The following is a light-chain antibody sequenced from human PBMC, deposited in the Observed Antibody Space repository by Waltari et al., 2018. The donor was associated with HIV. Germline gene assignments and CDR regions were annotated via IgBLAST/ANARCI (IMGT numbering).Light chain of an antibody. CDR2: EVD. CDR3: ASFTEDFTVV. CDR1: DSDFGYNDF. Sequence: VSGFPGQSITISCTGTDSDFGYNDFVSWYQQHPDKVPKLILFEVDSRASGIPDRFAGSKSGSTASLTISDLRTEDEANYCASFTEDFTVVFGGGTKVTVL. V-gene: IGLV2-14*03. J-gene: IGLJ2*01.